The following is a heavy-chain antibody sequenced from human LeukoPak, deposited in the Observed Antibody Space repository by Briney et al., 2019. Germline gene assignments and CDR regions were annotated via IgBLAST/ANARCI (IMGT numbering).Heavy chain of an antibody. CDR2: MNPNSGNT. V-gene: IGHV1-8*03. J-gene: IGHJ4*02. CDR1: GYTFTGYY. D-gene: IGHD6-6*01. CDR3: ARSHSSSSLGFDY. Sequence: GASVKVSCKASGYTFTGYYMHWVRQAPGQGLEWMGWMNPNSGNTGYAQKFQGRVTITRNTSISTAYMELSSLRPEDTAVYYCARSHSSSSLGFDYWGQGTLVTVSS.